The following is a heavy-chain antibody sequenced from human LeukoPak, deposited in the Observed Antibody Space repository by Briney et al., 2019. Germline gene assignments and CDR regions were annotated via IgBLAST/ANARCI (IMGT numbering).Heavy chain of an antibody. J-gene: IGHJ3*02. Sequence: SETLSLTCTVSGGSISSYYWSWIRQPAGKGLEWIGHIYTSGSTNYNPSFKSRVTMSVDTSKNQFSLKLSSVTAADTAVYYCARLCSSTSCPTRAFDIWGQGTMVTVSS. CDR3: ARLCSSTSCPTRAFDI. CDR1: GGSISSYY. V-gene: IGHV4-4*07. CDR2: IYTSGST. D-gene: IGHD2-2*01.